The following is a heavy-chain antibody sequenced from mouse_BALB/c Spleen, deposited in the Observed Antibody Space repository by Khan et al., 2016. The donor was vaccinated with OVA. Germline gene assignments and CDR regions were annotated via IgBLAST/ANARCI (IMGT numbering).Heavy chain of an antibody. V-gene: IGHV1S29*02. CDR3: SRARRPDYEYCFDY. J-gene: IGHJ2*01. CDR2: FSPYNSGT. D-gene: IGHD2-4*01. CDR1: GYTFTNYN. Sequence: VQLQQSGPELVKPGASVKISCKASGYTFTNYNIHWVQQSHGKSLEWIGYFSPYNSGTGYPQKFKSKATLTVDNSSSTAYMELRSLKSEASAVYKCSRARRPDYEYCFDYWGQGTTLTVSA.